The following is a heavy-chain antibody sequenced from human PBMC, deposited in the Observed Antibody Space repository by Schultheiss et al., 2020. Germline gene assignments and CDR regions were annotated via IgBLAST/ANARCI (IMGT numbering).Heavy chain of an antibody. Sequence: SETLSLTCTVSGGSISSYYWSWIRQPPGKGLEWIGYIYYSGSTYYNPSLKSRVTISVDTSKNQFSLKLSSVTAADTAVYYCARASGEGFDNWGQGVLVTVSS. V-gene: IGHV4-59*01. CDR3: ARASGEGFDN. D-gene: IGHD3-10*01. CDR2: IYYSGST. J-gene: IGHJ4*02. CDR1: GGSISSYY.